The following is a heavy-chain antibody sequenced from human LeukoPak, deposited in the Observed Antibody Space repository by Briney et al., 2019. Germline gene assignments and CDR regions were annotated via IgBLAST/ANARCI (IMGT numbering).Heavy chain of an antibody. J-gene: IGHJ4*02. V-gene: IGHV3-23*01. CDR2: ISGSGNTT. CDR3: AKSLGTSSRYYFDF. D-gene: IGHD6-13*01. CDR1: GFTFSNYA. Sequence: GGSLRLSCAASGFTFSNYAMSWVRQAPGKGLEWVSTISGSGNTTYYADSVNGRFTISRDNSKTTLYLQMNSLRAEDSAVYNCAKSLGTSSRYYFDFWGQGALVTVSS.